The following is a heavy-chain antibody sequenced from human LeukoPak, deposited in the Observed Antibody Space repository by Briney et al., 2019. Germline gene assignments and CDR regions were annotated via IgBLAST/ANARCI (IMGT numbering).Heavy chain of an antibody. CDR3: ARRWRYAMDV. CDR2: ISSNGGST. J-gene: IGHJ6*02. Sequence: GGSLRLSCAASGFTFSTYAMYWVRQAPGKGLEYVSGISSNGGSTYYANSVKGRFTISRDNSKNTLSLQMGSLRAEDMAVYYCARRWRYAMDVWGQGTTVTVSS. D-gene: IGHD6-13*01. V-gene: IGHV3-64*01. CDR1: GFTFSTYA.